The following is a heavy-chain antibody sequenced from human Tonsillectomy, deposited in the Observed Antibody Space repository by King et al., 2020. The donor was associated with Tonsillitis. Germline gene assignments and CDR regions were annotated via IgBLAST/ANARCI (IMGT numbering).Heavy chain of an antibody. V-gene: IGHV3-20*01. CDR3: ARGWCGFDLGNYLDY. CDR1: GFSFGDYG. CDR2: ISSNGGTT. Sequence: VQLVESGGGVVQPGGSLRLSCAASGFSFGDYGMNWVRQAPGKGLEWVSCISSNGGTTGYTDSVKGRFTISRDNAKNSLYLQMNSLKVEDTALYHCARGWCGFDLGNYLDYWGQGTLVTVSS. D-gene: IGHD5-12*01. J-gene: IGHJ4*02.